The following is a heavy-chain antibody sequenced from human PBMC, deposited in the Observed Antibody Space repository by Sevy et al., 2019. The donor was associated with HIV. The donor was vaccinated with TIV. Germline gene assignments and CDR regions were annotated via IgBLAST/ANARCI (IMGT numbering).Heavy chain of an antibody. CDR2: IYYSGST. D-gene: IGHD3-22*01. CDR1: GASISSHY. J-gene: IGHJ4*02. Sequence: SETLSLTCTVSGASISSHYWSWIRQPPGKGLEWIGYIYYSGSTNYNPSLNSRLTMSVDTSKNQFSLKLRSVTAADTAMYYCARALRAYSFDTSTYFDYWGQGTLVTVSS. V-gene: IGHV4-59*11. CDR3: ARALRAYSFDTSTYFDY.